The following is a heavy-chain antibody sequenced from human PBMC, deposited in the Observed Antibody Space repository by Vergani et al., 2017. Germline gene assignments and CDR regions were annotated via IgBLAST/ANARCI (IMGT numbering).Heavy chain of an antibody. V-gene: IGHV4-59*01. CDR1: GGSISSYY. Sequence: QVQLQESGPGLVKPSETLSLTCTVSGGSISSYYWSWIRQPPGKGLEWIGYIYYSGSTNYNPSLKSRVTISVDTSKNQFSLKLSSVTAADTAVYYCARWGLAARPFPTFDWGQGTLVTVSS. J-gene: IGHJ4*02. CDR3: ARWGLAARPFPTFD. D-gene: IGHD6-6*01. CDR2: IYYSGST.